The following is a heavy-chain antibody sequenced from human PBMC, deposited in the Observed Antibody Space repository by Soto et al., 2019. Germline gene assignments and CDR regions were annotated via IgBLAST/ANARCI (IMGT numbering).Heavy chain of an antibody. D-gene: IGHD3-22*01. V-gene: IGHV4-59*01. CDR1: GGSINNFY. J-gene: IGHJ4*02. CDR2: VSYSDST. Sequence: QVQLQESGPGLVKPSETLSLTCTVSGGSINNFYWSWIRQPPGKGLEWIGYVSYSDSTYYNPSLKXGVTISVDTSXXQXAXRPTSVTAADTAAYHCAREGWYYARSALRRTHYFDYWGQGTLVTVSS. CDR3: AREGWYYARSALRRTHYFDY.